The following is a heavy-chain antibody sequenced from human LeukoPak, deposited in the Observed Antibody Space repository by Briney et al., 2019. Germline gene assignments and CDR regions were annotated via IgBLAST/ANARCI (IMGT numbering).Heavy chain of an antibody. V-gene: IGHV3-21*01. J-gene: IGHJ6*03. D-gene: IGHD3-10*01. CDR3: ARDLRVRGAPHYMDV. CDR1: GFTFSSYS. CDR2: ISNSSSYI. Sequence: AGGSLRLSCAASGFTFSSYSMNWVRQAPGKGLEWVSSISNSSSYIYYADSVKGRFTISRDNAKNSLYLQMNSLRAEDTAVYYCARDLRVRGAPHYMDVWGKGTTVTVSS.